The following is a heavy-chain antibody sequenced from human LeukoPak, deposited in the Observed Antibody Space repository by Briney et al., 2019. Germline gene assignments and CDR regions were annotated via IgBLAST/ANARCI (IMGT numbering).Heavy chain of an antibody. Sequence: GGSLRLSCAASGFTFSEYYMSWIRQAPGKGLEGVSDISSSGDIVSYADSVKGRFTVSRDNAKNALYLQMNSLRAEDTAVYYCARETVAGTFDYWGQGTLVTVSS. CDR1: GFTFSEYY. V-gene: IGHV3-11*01. CDR3: ARETVAGTFDY. CDR2: ISSSGDIV. J-gene: IGHJ4*02. D-gene: IGHD6-19*01.